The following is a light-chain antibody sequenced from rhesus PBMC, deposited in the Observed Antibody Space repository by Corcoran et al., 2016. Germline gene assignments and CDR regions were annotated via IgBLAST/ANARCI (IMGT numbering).Light chain of an antibody. CDR2: KAS. Sequence: DIQMTQSPSSLSASVGDRVTITCRASENVNNYLHWYQQKPGKAPKLLIYKASTLQSGVPSRFSGSGYGTDFTLTISSLQAEDFATYYCQHSYGTPFTFGPGTKLDIK. CDR1: ENVNNY. CDR3: QHSYGTPFT. J-gene: IGKJ3*01. V-gene: IGKV1-74*01.